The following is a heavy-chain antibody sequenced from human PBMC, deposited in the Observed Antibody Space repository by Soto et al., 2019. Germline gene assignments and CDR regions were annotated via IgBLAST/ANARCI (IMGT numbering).Heavy chain of an antibody. CDR3: ARYTSGGVWEYSYGPVDY. J-gene: IGHJ4*02. CDR2: IIPIFGTA. Sequence: SVPVSSQASGATFPRYAISSVREPHAQGLEWMGGIIPIFGTANYAQKFQGRVTITADKSTSTAYMELSSLRSEDTAVYYCARYTSGGVWEYSYGPVDYLVQGSLVT. D-gene: IGHD5-18*01. V-gene: IGHV1-69*06. CDR1: GATFPRYA.